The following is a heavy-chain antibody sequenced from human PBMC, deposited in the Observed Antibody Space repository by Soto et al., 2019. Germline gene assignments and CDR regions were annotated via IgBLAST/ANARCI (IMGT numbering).Heavy chain of an antibody. D-gene: IGHD1-26*01. V-gene: IGHV1-8*01. Sequence: SVKVSCKASGYIFTNYDINWVRQATGQGLEYLGWINPNSGNTGYVQKFQGRVTMTRNTSINTAYMELNSLRSEDTAVYYCARGGGSYNKLNWFDPWGQGTLVTVSS. CDR2: INPNSGNT. J-gene: IGHJ5*02. CDR3: ARGGGSYNKLNWFDP. CDR1: GYIFTNYD.